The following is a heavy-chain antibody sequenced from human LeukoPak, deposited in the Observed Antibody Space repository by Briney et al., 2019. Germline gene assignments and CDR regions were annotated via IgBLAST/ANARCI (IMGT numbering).Heavy chain of an antibody. J-gene: IGHJ4*02. CDR3: ARKITVWGSYPRHLSPFDY. D-gene: IGHD3-16*02. CDR1: GGSISSSSYY. V-gene: IGHV4-39*01. Sequence: SETLSLTCTVSGGSISSSSYYWGWLRQHPGKGLDWIGSIYYSGSTYYNPSLKSRVTISVDTSKNQFSLRVSSVTAADTAVYYCARKITVWGSYPRHLSPFDYWGQGTLLTVSS. CDR2: IYYSGST.